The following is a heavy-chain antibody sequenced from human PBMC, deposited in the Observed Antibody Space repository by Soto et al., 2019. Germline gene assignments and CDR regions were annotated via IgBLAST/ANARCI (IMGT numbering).Heavy chain of an antibody. D-gene: IGHD4-17*01. CDR3: AKDQRGSSPVTTFDY. Sequence: VQVLESGGGLVESGGSLRLSCAVSGFTFSNYAMSWVRQAPGKGLEWVSGISGSGGNTYYADSVKGRFTISRDNSKNTLYLQMNSLRAEDTALYYCAKDQRGSSPVTTFDYWGQGTLVTVSS. CDR1: GFTFSNYA. CDR2: ISGSGGNT. J-gene: IGHJ4*02. V-gene: IGHV3-23*01.